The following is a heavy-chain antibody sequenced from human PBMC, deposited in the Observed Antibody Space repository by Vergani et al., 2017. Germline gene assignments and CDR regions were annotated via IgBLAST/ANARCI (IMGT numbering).Heavy chain of an antibody. Sequence: QVQLVQSGAEVKKPGASVKVSCKASGYTFTSYGISWVRQAPGQGLEWMGWISAYNGNTNYAQKLQGRVTMTTDNATSTAYMELRSRRSDDTAVYYCEREQWLVPAGGWYFDLWGRGTLVTVSS. V-gene: IGHV1-18*01. CDR1: GYTFTSYG. CDR3: EREQWLVPAGGWYFDL. CDR2: ISAYNGNT. J-gene: IGHJ2*01. D-gene: IGHD6-19*01.